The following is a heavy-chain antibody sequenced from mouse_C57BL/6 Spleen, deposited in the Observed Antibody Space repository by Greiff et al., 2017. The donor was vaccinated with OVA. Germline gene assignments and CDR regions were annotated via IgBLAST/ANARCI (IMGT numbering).Heavy chain of an antibody. J-gene: IGHJ1*03. CDR3: TRESYGSSWYFDV. Sequence: QLQQSGAELVRPGASVTLSCKASGYTFPDYEMHWVKQTPVHGLEWIGAIDPETGGTAYNQKFKGKAILTADKSSSTAYMELRSLTSEDSAVYYCTRESYGSSWYFDVWGTGTTVTVSS. CDR2: IDPETGGT. D-gene: IGHD1-1*01. V-gene: IGHV1-15*01. CDR1: GYTFPDYE.